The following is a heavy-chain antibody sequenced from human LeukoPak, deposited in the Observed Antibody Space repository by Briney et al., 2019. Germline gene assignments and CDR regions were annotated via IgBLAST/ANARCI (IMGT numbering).Heavy chain of an antibody. Sequence: ASVKVSCKASGYTFTSYAMNWVRQAPGQGLEWMGWINTNTGNPTYAQGFTGRFVFSLDTSVSTAYLQISSLKAEDTAVYYCASEAQSLGFGELTHRLDYWGQGTLVTVSS. D-gene: IGHD3-10*01. CDR3: ASEAQSLGFGELTHRLDY. J-gene: IGHJ4*02. V-gene: IGHV7-4-1*02. CDR2: INTNTGNP. CDR1: GYTFTSYA.